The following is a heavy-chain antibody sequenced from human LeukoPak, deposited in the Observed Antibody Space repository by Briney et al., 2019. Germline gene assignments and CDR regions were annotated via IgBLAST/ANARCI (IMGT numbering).Heavy chain of an antibody. CDR2: IYYSGST. Sequence: PSETLSLTCTVSGGSISSYYWSWIRQPPGKGLEWIGYIYYSGSTNYNPSLKSRVTISVDTPKNQFSLKLSSVTAADTAVYYCARDGAAGIYYYYYGMDVWGQGTTVTVSS. V-gene: IGHV4-59*12. J-gene: IGHJ6*02. D-gene: IGHD6-13*01. CDR3: ARDGAAGIYYYYYGMDV. CDR1: GGSISSYY.